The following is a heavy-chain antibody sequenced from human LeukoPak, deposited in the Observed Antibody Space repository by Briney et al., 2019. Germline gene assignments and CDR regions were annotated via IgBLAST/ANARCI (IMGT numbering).Heavy chain of an antibody. V-gene: IGHV4-61*02. Sequence: SETLSLTCTVSGGSISSGNYYWSWIRQPAGKGLEWIGRILTSGSSNSNPSLTSRITMSVDTSQNQFSLKLFSVTAADTAVYYCARDNARGGSFSDYLRYFQVWGQGTPVTVSS. CDR2: ILTSGSS. CDR1: GGSISSGNYY. J-gene: IGHJ1*01. CDR3: ARDNARGGSFSDYLRYFQV. D-gene: IGHD5/OR15-5a*01.